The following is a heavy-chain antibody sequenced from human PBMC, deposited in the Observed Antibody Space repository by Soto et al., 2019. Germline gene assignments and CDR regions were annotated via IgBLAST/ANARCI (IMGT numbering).Heavy chain of an antibody. CDR2: ISAYNGNT. CDR1: GYTFTSYG. J-gene: IGHJ5*02. V-gene: IGHV1-18*01. D-gene: IGHD3-3*01. Sequence: ASVKVSCKASGYTFTSYGISWVRQAPGQGLEWMGWISAYNGNTNYAQKLQGRVTMTTDTSTSTAYMELRSLRSDDTAVYYCARDSYYDFWSGQGSWFDPWGQGTLVTVSS. CDR3: ARDSYYDFWSGQGSWFDP.